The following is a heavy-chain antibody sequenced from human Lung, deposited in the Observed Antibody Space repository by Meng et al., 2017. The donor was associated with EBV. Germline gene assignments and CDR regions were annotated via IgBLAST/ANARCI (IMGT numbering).Heavy chain of an antibody. CDR2: ISYDGSNK. CDR3: ARPQLTWVDP. J-gene: IGHJ5*02. CDR1: GFTFSSYA. V-gene: IGHV3-30-3*01. D-gene: IGHD1-1*01. Sequence: QVQLVESGGGVVQPGWSLRLSCAASGFTFSSYAMHWVRQAPGKGLEWVAVISYDGSNKYYADSVKGRFTISRDNSKNTLYLQMNSLRAEDTAVYYCARPQLTWVDPWGKGTLGTVSS.